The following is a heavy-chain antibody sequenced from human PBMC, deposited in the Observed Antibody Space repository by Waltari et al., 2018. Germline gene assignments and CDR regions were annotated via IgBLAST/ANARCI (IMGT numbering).Heavy chain of an antibody. D-gene: IGHD6-6*01. J-gene: IGHJ6*03. V-gene: IGHV4-38-2*02. Sequence: QVQLQESGPGLVKPSETLSLTCTVSGYSISSGYYWGGIPQPPGKGLEWIGSIYHSGSTYYNPSLKSRVTISVDTSKNQFSLKLSSVTAADTAVYYCARTVAAQDYYYYMDVWGKGTTVTVSS. CDR1: GYSISSGYY. CDR3: ARTVAAQDYYYYMDV. CDR2: IYHSGST.